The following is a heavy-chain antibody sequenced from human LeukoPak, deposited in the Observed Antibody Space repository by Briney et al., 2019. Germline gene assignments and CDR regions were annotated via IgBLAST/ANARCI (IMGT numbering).Heavy chain of an antibody. CDR1: GFTFSSYG. CDR2: IWYDGSNK. D-gene: IGHD2-2*01. Sequence: GGSLRLSCAASGFTFSSYGMHWVRQAPGKGLEWVAVIWYDGSNKYYADSVKGRFTISRDNSKNTLYLQMNSLRAEDTAVYYCARDGCSSTSCYHGYYGMDVWGKGTTVTASS. CDR3: ARDGCSSTSCYHGYYGMDV. V-gene: IGHV3-33*01. J-gene: IGHJ6*04.